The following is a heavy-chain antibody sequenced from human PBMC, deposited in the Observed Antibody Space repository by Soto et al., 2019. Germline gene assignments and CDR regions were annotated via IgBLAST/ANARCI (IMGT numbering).Heavy chain of an antibody. CDR2: INHSGST. Sequence: SETLSLTCAVYGGSFGGYYWSWIRQPPGKGLEWIGEINHSGSTNYNPSLKSRVTISVDTSKNQFSLKLSSVTAADTAVYYCARSRSSRWSGMYYYYYGMDVWGQGTTVTVSS. D-gene: IGHD6-13*01. V-gene: IGHV4-34*01. CDR1: GGSFGGYY. CDR3: ARSRSSRWSGMYYYYYGMDV. J-gene: IGHJ6*02.